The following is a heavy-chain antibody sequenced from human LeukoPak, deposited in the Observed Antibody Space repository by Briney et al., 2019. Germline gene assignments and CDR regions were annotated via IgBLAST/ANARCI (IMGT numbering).Heavy chain of an antibody. CDR3: ARAGYCSGGSCYLSYFDY. J-gene: IGHJ4*02. D-gene: IGHD2-15*01. Sequence: GRSLRLSCAASGFTFSSYAMHWVRQAPGKGLEWVAVISYDGSNKYYADPVKGRSTISRDNSKNTLYLQMNSLRAEDTAVYYCARAGYCSGGSCYLSYFDYWGQGTLVTVSS. CDR2: ISYDGSNK. V-gene: IGHV3-30*04. CDR1: GFTFSSYA.